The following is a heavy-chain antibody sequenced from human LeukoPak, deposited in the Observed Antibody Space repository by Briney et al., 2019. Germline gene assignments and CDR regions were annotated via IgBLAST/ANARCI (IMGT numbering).Heavy chain of an antibody. CDR3: ARVPNIVGGSGMDV. CDR2: ISSSSSYI. V-gene: IGHV3-21*01. Sequence: GGSLRLSCAASGFTFSSYSMNWVRQAPGKGLEWVSSISSSSSYIYYADSVKGRFTISRDNDKNSLYLQMNSLRAEDTAVYYCARVPNIVGGSGMDVWGKGTTVTVSS. D-gene: IGHD2-15*01. CDR1: GFTFSSYS. J-gene: IGHJ6*04.